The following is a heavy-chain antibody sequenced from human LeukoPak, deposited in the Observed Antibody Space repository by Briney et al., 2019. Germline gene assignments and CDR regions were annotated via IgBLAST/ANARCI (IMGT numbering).Heavy chain of an antibody. Sequence: SQTLSLTCTVSGGSLSSGDYYWSWIRQPPGKGLEWIGYIYYSGSTYYNPSLKSRVTISVDTSKNQFSLKLSSVTAADTAVYYCARVSASDPSKNYFDYWGQGTLVTVSS. CDR3: ARVSASDPSKNYFDY. CDR2: IYYSGST. J-gene: IGHJ4*02. D-gene: IGHD4/OR15-4a*01. CDR1: GGSLSSGDYY. V-gene: IGHV4-30-4*01.